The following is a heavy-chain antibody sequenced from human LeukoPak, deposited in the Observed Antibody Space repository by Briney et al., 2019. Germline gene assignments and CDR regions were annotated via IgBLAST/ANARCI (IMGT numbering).Heavy chain of an antibody. Sequence: PGGALRLSCAASGFTFSSYGMHWVRQAPGKGLEWVAVISYDGSNKYYADSVKGRFTISRDNSKNTLYLQMNSLRAEDTAVYYCAKGHRRIAAAGTKGNWFDPWGQGTLVTVSS. CDR2: ISYDGSNK. D-gene: IGHD6-13*01. J-gene: IGHJ5*02. CDR1: GFTFSSYG. CDR3: AKGHRRIAAAGTKGNWFDP. V-gene: IGHV3-30*18.